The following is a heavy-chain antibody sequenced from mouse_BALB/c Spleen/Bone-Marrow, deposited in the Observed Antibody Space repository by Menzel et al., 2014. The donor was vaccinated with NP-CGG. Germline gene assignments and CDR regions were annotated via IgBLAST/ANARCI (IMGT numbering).Heavy chain of an antibody. J-gene: IGHJ1*01. V-gene: IGHV5-4*02. CDR3: ARFYYYGSSYFGV. Sequence: LVESGGGLVKPGGSLKLSCAASGFTFSDYYMYWVRQTPEKRLEWVATISDGGSYTYYPDSVKGRFTISRDNAKNNLYLQMSSLKSEDTAMYYCARFYYYGSSYFGVWGAGTTVTVSS. CDR2: ISDGGSYT. D-gene: IGHD1-1*01. CDR1: GFTFSDYY.